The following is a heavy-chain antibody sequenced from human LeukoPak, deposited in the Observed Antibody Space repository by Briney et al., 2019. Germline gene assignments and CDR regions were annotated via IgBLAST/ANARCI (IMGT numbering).Heavy chain of an antibody. CDR1: GGSFSGYY. V-gene: IGHV4-34*01. J-gene: IGHJ4*02. CDR3: ARGRGDGYNTYYFDY. D-gene: IGHD5-24*01. CDR2: INHSGST. Sequence: PSETLSLTCAVYGGSFSGYYWSWIRQPPGKGLEWIGEINHSGSTNYNPSLKSRVTISVDTSKNQFSLKVNSVTAADTAVYYCARGRGDGYNTYYFDYWGQGTLVTVSS.